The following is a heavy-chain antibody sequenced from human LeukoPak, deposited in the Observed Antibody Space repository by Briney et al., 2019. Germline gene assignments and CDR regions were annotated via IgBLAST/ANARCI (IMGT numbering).Heavy chain of an antibody. CDR3: ATGAYSSSWEIGFDY. CDR2: ISAYNGNT. J-gene: IGHJ4*02. V-gene: IGHV1-18*01. D-gene: IGHD6-13*01. CDR1: GYTFTSYG. Sequence: GASVKVSCKASGYTFTSYGISWVRQAPGQGLEWMGSISAYNGNTNYAQKLQGRVTMTTDTSTSTAYMELRSLRSDDTAVYYCATGAYSSSWEIGFDYWGQGTLVTVSS.